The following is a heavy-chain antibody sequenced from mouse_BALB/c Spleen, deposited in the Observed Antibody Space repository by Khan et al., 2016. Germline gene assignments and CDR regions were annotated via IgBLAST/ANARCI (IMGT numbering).Heavy chain of an antibody. CDR1: GDSITSGY. CDR3: ARSTMITTRGWFAY. V-gene: IGHV3-8*02. CDR2: ISYSGST. J-gene: IGHJ3*01. Sequence: EVQLQESGPSIVKPSQTLSLTCSVFGDSITSGYWNWIRKFPGNKLEYMGYISYSGSTYYNPSLKSRISITRDTSKNQYYLQLNSVTTEDTATYYCARSTMITTRGWFAYWGQGTLVTVSA. D-gene: IGHD2-4*01.